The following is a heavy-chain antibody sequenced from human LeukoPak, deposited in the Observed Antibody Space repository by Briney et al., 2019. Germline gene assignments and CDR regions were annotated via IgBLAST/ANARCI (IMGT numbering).Heavy chain of an antibody. V-gene: IGHV3-21*06. CDR2: ISSSGSYI. Sequence: GGSLRLSCAASGFTFRTYGMNWVRQAPGKGQEWVSFISSSGSYILYADSVKGRFTISRDNTKNSLYLQMNSLRAGDTAIYYCARASAGGGGGRLPFYFDPWGQGTLVTVSS. D-gene: IGHD2-15*01. J-gene: IGHJ4*02. CDR3: ARASAGGGGGRLPFYFDP. CDR1: GFTFRTYG.